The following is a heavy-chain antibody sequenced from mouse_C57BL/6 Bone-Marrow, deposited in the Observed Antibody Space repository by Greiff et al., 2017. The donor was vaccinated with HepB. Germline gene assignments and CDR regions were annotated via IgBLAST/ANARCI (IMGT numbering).Heavy chain of an antibody. CDR1: GYTFTSYW. CDR2: IYPGSGST. V-gene: IGHV1-55*01. J-gene: IGHJ4*01. D-gene: IGHD1-1*01. Sequence: VQLQQSGAELVKPGASVKMSCKASGYTFTSYWITWVKQRPGQGLEWIGDIYPGSGSTNYNEKFKSKATLTVDTSSSTAYMQLSSLTSEDSAVYYCARTITTVVAPYYYAMDYWGQGTSVTVSS. CDR3: ARTITTVVAPYYYAMDY.